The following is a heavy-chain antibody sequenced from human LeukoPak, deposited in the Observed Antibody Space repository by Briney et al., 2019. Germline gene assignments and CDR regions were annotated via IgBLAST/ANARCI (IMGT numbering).Heavy chain of an antibody. Sequence: PSETLSLTCTVSGGSISSSSYYWGWIRQPPGTGLEWIGSIYYSGSTYYNPSLKSRVTISVDTSKNQFSLKLSSVTAADTAVYYCASLRQYQLPYYYYYYYMDVWGKGTTVTVSS. J-gene: IGHJ6*03. D-gene: IGHD2-2*01. CDR3: ASLRQYQLPYYYYYYYMDV. CDR2: IYYSGST. CDR1: GGSISSSSYY. V-gene: IGHV4-39*01.